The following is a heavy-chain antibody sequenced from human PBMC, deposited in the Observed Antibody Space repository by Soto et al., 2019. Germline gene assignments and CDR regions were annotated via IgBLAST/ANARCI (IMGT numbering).Heavy chain of an antibody. Sequence: TSETLSLTCPVSGGSISSSSYHWGWIRQPPGKGLEWIGSIYYSGSTYYNPSLKSRVTISVDTSKNQFSLKLSSVTAADTAVYYCARQSYYFDYWGQGTLVTVSS. V-gene: IGHV4-39*01. J-gene: IGHJ4*02. CDR3: ARQSYYFDY. CDR1: GGSISSSSYH. CDR2: IYYSGST.